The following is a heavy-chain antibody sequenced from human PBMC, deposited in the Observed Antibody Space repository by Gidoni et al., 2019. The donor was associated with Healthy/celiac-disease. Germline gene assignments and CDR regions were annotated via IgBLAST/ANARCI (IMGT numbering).Heavy chain of an antibody. CDR2: ISGSGDST. D-gene: IGHD6-19*01. CDR3: AGGGGGVAGIDY. Sequence: EVQLLASGGGLVQTGGSLRLSCGASGFTFSSYSMSWVRQAPGKGLEWFSAISGSGDSTYYADSVKGRFTISRDNSKNTLYLQMNSLRAEDTAVYYCAGGGGGVAGIDYWGQGTLVTVSS. J-gene: IGHJ4*02. V-gene: IGHV3-23*01. CDR1: GFTFSSYS.